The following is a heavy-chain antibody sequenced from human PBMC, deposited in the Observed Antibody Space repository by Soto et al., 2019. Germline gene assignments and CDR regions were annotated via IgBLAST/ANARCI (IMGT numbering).Heavy chain of an antibody. D-gene: IGHD1-26*01. CDR1: VLSFTTAY. CDR2: IKDKLNYETI. CDR3: ASGVGGLDY. Sequence: GGSLRLSCAASVLSFTTAYMNFVRQAPGKGLEWIGRIKDKLNYETIDYAGPVKGRVTISRDYSKNTLYLQMNSLKTEDTAVYFCASGVGGLDYWGVGTLVTVSS. V-gene: IGHV3-15*01. J-gene: IGHJ4*02.